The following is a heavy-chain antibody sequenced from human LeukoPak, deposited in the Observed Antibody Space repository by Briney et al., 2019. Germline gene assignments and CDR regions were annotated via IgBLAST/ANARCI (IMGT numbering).Heavy chain of an antibody. D-gene: IGHD2-2*02. CDR1: GGSISSYY. CDR2: IYYSGST. J-gene: IGHJ4*02. CDR3: ARRGYCSSTSCYKGGGDFDY. V-gene: IGHV4-39*01. Sequence: SETLSLTCTVSGGSISSYYWGWIRQPPGKGLEWIGSIYYSGSTYYNPSLKSRVTISVDTSKNQFSLKLSSVTAADTAVYYCARRGYCSSTSCYKGGGDFDYWGQGTLVTVSS.